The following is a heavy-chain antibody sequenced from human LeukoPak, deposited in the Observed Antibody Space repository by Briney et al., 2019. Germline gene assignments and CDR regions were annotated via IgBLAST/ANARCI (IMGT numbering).Heavy chain of an antibody. D-gene: IGHD3-16*02. CDR1: GFSFSSYE. Sequence: GGSLRLSCAASGFSFSSYEMNWVRQAPGKGLEWISYINSNGRNIDYADSVKGRFTISRDNAKNSLYLQMNSLRAEDTAVYYCASETRLGELSLYRYFDYWGQGTLVTVSS. CDR2: INSNGRNI. CDR3: ASETRLGELSLYRYFDY. V-gene: IGHV3-48*03. J-gene: IGHJ4*02.